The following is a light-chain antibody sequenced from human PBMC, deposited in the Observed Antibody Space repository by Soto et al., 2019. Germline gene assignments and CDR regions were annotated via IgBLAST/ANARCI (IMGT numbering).Light chain of an antibody. CDR3: QQGNSFPFT. V-gene: IGKV1D-12*01. CDR2: AAS. CDR1: QGISNW. J-gene: IGKJ3*01. Sequence: DIQITQSPSSVSSSVVDRVSITCRASQGISNWLAWYQQKPGRAPKLLIYAASSLQSGVSSRFSGSGSGTDFTLTISSLQPEDFATYYCQQGNSFPFTFGPGTKVDIK.